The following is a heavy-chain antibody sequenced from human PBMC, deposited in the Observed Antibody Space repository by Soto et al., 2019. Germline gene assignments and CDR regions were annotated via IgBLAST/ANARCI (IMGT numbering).Heavy chain of an antibody. V-gene: IGHV1-8*01. CDR1: GYTFTSYD. Sequence: ASVKVSCKASGYTFTSYDINWVRQATGQGLEWMGWMNPNSGNTGYAQKFQGRVTMTRNTSISTAYMELSSLRSEDTAVYYCARVGGPYCGGDCYSLLGYYGMDVWGQGITVTVSS. CDR2: MNPNSGNT. J-gene: IGHJ6*02. D-gene: IGHD2-21*02. CDR3: ARVGGPYCGGDCYSLLGYYGMDV.